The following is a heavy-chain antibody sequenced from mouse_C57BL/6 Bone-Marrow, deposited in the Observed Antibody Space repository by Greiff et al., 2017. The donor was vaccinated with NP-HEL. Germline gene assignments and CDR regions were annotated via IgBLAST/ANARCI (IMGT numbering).Heavy chain of an antibody. V-gene: IGHV1-82*01. CDR2: IYPGDGDT. Sequence: QVQLQQSGPELVKPGASVKISCKASGYAFSSSWMNWVKQRPGKGLEWIGRIYPGDGDTNYNGKFKGKATLTADKSSSTDYMQLSSLTSEDSAVYFCARTRQLTAMDYWGQGTSVTVSS. J-gene: IGHJ4*01. CDR3: ARTRQLTAMDY. CDR1: GYAFSSSW. D-gene: IGHD3-2*02.